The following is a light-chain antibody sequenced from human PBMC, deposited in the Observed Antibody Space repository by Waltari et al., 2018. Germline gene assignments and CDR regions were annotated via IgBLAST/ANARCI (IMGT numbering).Light chain of an antibody. Sequence: DIQMTQSPSSVSASVGDRVTITCRASQGINTWLAWYQQKPGKAPNLLIYAASTLQSGVPSRFSGSGSGTDFTLTISSLQPEDFTTYFCQQSNSIPLTFGGGTKVEIK. CDR2: AAS. CDR1: QGINTW. V-gene: IGKV1-12*01. CDR3: QQSNSIPLT. J-gene: IGKJ4*01.